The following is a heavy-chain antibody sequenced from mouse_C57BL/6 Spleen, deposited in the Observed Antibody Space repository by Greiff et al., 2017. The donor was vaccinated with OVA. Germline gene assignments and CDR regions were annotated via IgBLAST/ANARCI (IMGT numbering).Heavy chain of an antibody. CDR3: ARGGPDGYYVRRCDY. D-gene: IGHD2-3*01. Sequence: QVQLQQPGTELVKPGASVKLSCKASGYTFTSYWMHWVKQRPGQGLEWIGNINPSNGGTNYNEKFKSKATLTVDKSSSTAYMQLSSLTSEDSAVYYCARGGPDGYYVRRCDYWGQGTTLTVSS. CDR2: INPSNGGT. CDR1: GYTFTSYW. V-gene: IGHV1-53*01. J-gene: IGHJ2*01.